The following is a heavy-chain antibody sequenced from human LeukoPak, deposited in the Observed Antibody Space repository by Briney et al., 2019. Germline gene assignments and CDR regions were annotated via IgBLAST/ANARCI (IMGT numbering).Heavy chain of an antibody. D-gene: IGHD3-10*01. J-gene: IGHJ4*02. CDR3: ARDDYGSGSYAYFDY. CDR1: GGSISSYY. V-gene: IGHV4-39*07. Sequence: SETLSLTCTVSGGSISSYYWGWIRRPPGKGLEWIGSIYYSGSTYYNPSLKSRVTISVDTSKNQFSLKLSSVTAADTAVYYCARDDYGSGSYAYFDYWGQGALVTVSS. CDR2: IYYSGST.